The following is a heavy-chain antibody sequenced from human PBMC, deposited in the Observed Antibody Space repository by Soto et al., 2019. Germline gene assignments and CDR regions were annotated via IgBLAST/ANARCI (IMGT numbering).Heavy chain of an antibody. Sequence: TLSLTGAVAGFSISIGRYYWSLIRQHPGKGLEWIGYIYYSGSTYYNPSLKSRVTISVDTSKNQFSLKLSPVTAADTAVYYCARWSYYGGVDDWGQGNLSTVSS. D-gene: IGHD1-26*01. V-gene: IGHV4-31*02. CDR3: ARWSYYGGVDD. CDR1: GFSISIGRYY. J-gene: IGHJ1*01. CDR2: IYYSGST.